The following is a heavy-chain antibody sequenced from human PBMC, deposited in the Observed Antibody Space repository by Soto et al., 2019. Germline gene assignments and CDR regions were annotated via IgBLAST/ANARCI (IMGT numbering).Heavy chain of an antibody. V-gene: IGHV1-18*01. D-gene: IGHD5-18*01. Sequence: QFQLVQSGAEVKKPGASVKVSCKASGYTFTSYGISWVRQAPGQGLEWMGWISAYNGNTNYAQKLQGRATMTTDTSTSTAYMELRSLRSDDTAVYYCASSLLVGYGLEGESDWGQGTLVTVSS. CDR1: GYTFTSYG. CDR2: ISAYNGNT. CDR3: ASSLLVGYGLEGESD. J-gene: IGHJ4*02.